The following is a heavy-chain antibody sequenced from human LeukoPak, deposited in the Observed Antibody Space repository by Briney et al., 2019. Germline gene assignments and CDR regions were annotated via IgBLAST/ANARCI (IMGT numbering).Heavy chain of an antibody. D-gene: IGHD5-18*01. J-gene: IGHJ4*02. CDR2: ISGSGGST. CDR1: GFTFSNYA. Sequence: GGSLRLSCVDSGFTFSNYAMNWVRQAPGKGLEWVSAISGSGGSTYYADSVKGRFTISRDNSKNTLYLQMNSLRAEDTALYYCAIRVDTAMLRDYWGQGTLVTVSS. V-gene: IGHV3-23*01. CDR3: AIRVDTAMLRDY.